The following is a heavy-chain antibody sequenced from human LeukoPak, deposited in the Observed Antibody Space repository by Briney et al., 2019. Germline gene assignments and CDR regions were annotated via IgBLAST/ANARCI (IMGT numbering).Heavy chain of an antibody. V-gene: IGHV2-5*02. D-gene: IGHD3-10*01. Sequence: SGPTLVNPTQTLTLTCTSSGFSLSTSGVGVGWIRQPPGKALEWLALIYWDDDKRYSPSLKSRLTITKDTSKNQVVLTMTNMDPVDTATYYCAQADMVRGVSTFDYWGQGTLVTVSS. J-gene: IGHJ4*02. CDR3: AQADMVRGVSTFDY. CDR2: IYWDDDK. CDR1: GFSLSTSGVG.